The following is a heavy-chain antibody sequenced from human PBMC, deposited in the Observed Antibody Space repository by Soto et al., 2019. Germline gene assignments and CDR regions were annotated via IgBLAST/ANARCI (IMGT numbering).Heavy chain of an antibody. Sequence: SVKVSCKASGGTFSSYAISWVRQAPGQGLEWMGGIIPIFGTANYAQKFQGRVTITADESTSTAYMELSSLRSEDTAVYYCAAHISITMVRGVIIPQNVNNYYYYYGMDVWGQGTTVTVSS. CDR3: AAHISITMVRGVIIPQNVNNYYYYYGMDV. J-gene: IGHJ6*02. D-gene: IGHD3-10*01. V-gene: IGHV1-69*13. CDR1: GGTFSSYA. CDR2: IIPIFGTA.